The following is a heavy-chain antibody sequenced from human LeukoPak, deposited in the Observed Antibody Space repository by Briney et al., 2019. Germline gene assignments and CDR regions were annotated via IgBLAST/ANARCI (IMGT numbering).Heavy chain of an antibody. J-gene: IGHJ4*02. CDR1: GGSISSSSYY. V-gene: IGHV4-39*07. D-gene: IGHD1-1*01. CDR2: IYYSGST. CDR3: ARDRYIARDFDY. Sequence: PSETLSLTCTVSGGSISSSSYYWGWIRQPPGKGLEWIGSIYYSGSTYYNPSLKSRVTISVDTSKNQFSLKLSSVIAADTAVYYCARDRYIARDFDYWGQGTLVTVSS.